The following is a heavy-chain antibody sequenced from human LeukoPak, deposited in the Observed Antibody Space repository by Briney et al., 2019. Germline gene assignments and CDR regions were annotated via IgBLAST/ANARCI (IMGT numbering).Heavy chain of an antibody. J-gene: IGHJ4*02. Sequence: ETLSLTCVVSGGLISNYYWSWIRQSPGKGLEWIGYTYLSGSTNYNPSLKSRLIISVDTSKNQFSLRLSSVTAADTAVYYCARYEVAGGKFDYWGQGIRVTVSS. CDR3: ARYEVAGGKFDY. CDR2: TYLSGST. CDR1: GGLISNYY. V-gene: IGHV4-59*01. D-gene: IGHD3-16*01.